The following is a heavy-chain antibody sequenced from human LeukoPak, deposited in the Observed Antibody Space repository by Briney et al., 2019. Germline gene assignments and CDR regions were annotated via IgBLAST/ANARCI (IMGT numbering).Heavy chain of an antibody. Sequence: SVKVSCKASGGTFSNYTISWVRQAPGQGLEWVGRIIPILGIANYAQKFQGRVTITADKSTSTAYMELSSLRSEDTAVYYCARGLCSSTSCYLSWFDPWGQGTLVTVSS. CDR3: ARGLCSSTSCYLSWFDP. CDR1: GGTFSNYT. D-gene: IGHD2-2*01. V-gene: IGHV1-69*02. J-gene: IGHJ5*02. CDR2: IIPILGIA.